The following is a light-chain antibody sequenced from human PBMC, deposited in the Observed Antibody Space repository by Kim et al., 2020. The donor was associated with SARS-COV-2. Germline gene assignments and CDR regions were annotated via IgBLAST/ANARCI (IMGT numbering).Light chain of an antibody. Sequence: PGKTASITCGGDNIGSKSVHCYQQKPGQAPVLVIYYDSDRPSGIPERFSGTTSGNTATLTISRVEAGDAADYYRQVWDSSGDHPLFGGGTQLTVL. CDR3: QVWDSSGDHPL. CDR2: YDS. J-gene: IGLJ3*02. CDR1: NIGSKS. V-gene: IGLV3-21*04.